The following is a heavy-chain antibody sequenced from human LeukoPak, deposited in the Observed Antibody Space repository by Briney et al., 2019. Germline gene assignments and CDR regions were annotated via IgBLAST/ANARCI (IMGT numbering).Heavy chain of an antibody. J-gene: IGHJ4*02. Sequence: ASVTVSFTASGYTFTGYYMHWVRQAPGQGLEWMGWINPNSGGTNYAQKFQGRVTMTRDTAISTAYMELSRLRSDDTAVYYCARDKGYYYDSSGYPDWGDYWGQGTLVTVSS. CDR3: ARDKGYYYDSSGYPDWGDY. D-gene: IGHD3-22*01. CDR2: INPNSGGT. V-gene: IGHV1-2*02. CDR1: GYTFTGYY.